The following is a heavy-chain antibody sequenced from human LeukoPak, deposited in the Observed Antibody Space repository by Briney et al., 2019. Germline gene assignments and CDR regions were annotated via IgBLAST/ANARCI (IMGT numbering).Heavy chain of an antibody. CDR1: GFTFSSYS. D-gene: IGHD3-3*01. Sequence: GGSLRLSYAASGFTFSSYSMNWVRQAPGKGLEWVSSISSSSSYIYYADSVKGRFTISRDNAKNSLYLQMNSLRAEDTAVYYCARDERSTIFGVVFYYMDVWGKGTTVTVSS. V-gene: IGHV3-21*01. J-gene: IGHJ6*03. CDR3: ARDERSTIFGVVFYYMDV. CDR2: ISSSSSYI.